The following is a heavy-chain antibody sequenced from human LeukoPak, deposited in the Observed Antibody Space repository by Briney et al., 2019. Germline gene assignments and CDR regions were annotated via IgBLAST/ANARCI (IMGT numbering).Heavy chain of an antibody. D-gene: IGHD5-12*01. J-gene: IGHJ4*02. CDR3: AKGAYDYIEIAYFDY. V-gene: IGHV3-7*01. Sequence: GGSLRLSCAASGFTFSSYWMSWVRQAPGKGLEWVANIKQDGSEKYYVDSVKGRFTISRDNAKNSLYLQMNSLRAEDTAVYYCAKGAYDYIEIAYFDYWGQGSLVTVSS. CDR2: IKQDGSEK. CDR1: GFTFSSYW.